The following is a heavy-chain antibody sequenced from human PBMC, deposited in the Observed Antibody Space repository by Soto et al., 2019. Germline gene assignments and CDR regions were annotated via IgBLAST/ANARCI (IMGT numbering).Heavy chain of an antibody. D-gene: IGHD3-16*01. CDR1: GGTFSSYD. V-gene: IGHV1-69*01. CDR2: IIPIFGTA. Sequence: QVQLVQSGAEVKKPGSSVKVSCKASGGTFSSYDISWVRQAPGQGLEWMGGIIPIFGTANYAQKFQGRVTITADESTSTAYMELSSLRSEDTAVYYCARASEMAARNGVWVYWGQGTLVTVSS. J-gene: IGHJ4*02. CDR3: ARASEMAARNGVWVY.